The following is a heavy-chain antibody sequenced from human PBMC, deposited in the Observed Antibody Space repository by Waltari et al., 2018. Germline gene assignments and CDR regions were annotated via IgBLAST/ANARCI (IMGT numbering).Heavy chain of an antibody. V-gene: IGHV4-38-2*02. CDR1: GYSISSGYY. CDR2: IYHSGST. D-gene: IGHD3-22*01. Sequence: QVQLQESGPGLVKPSETLSLTCAVSGYSISSGYYWGWIRQPPGKGLEWIGSIYHSGSTYYNPSLKSRVTISVDTSKNQFSLKLSSVTAADTAVYYCARETQGIVPRDGAFDIWGQGTMVTVSS. CDR3: ARETQGIVPRDGAFDI. J-gene: IGHJ3*02.